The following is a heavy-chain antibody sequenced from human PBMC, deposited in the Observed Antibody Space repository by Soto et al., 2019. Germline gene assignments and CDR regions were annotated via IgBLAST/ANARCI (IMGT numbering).Heavy chain of an antibody. J-gene: IGHJ4*02. CDR2: ISANNGNT. CDR3: ARRREGDYFDY. Sequence: GSVKVCFKASGYPFSSYGISLVRQAPGQGLEWMGWISANNGNTNYARKFQGRVSMTTDTSTSTAYMELRSLRSDDTAVYYCARRREGDYFDYWGQGTMVTVSS. CDR1: GYPFSSYG. V-gene: IGHV1-18*01.